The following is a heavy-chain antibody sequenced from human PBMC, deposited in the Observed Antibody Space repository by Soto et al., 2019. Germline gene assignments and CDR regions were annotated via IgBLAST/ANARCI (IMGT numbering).Heavy chain of an antibody. V-gene: IGHV1-24*01. CDR3: GIPGATGNLDS. CDR1: GYSFSEMS. CDR2: FDGEDGQT. D-gene: IGHD3-10*01. Sequence: ASVKVSCKVSGYSFSEMSMHWVRQTPEKGLEWMGSFDGEDGQTMYAQKFQGRVTMTEDTSADTAYMELSSLRSDDTAVYYCGIPGATGNLDSWGQGSPVTVYS. J-gene: IGHJ4*02.